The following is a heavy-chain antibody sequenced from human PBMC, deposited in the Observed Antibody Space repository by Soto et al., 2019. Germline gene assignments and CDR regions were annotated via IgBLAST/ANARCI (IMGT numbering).Heavy chain of an antibody. Sequence: PWGSLRLSCAASGFIFSTYAMHWVRQAPGKGLEWVAVISYDGSNKYYADSVKGLFTISRDNAKNSLYLQMNSLRAEDTALYYCAKDMGDIVLVPAAIGPYYYGMDVWGQGTTVTVSS. V-gene: IGHV3-30-3*01. CDR2: ISYDGSNK. CDR3: AKDMGDIVLVPAAIGPYYYGMDV. D-gene: IGHD2-2*01. J-gene: IGHJ6*02. CDR1: GFIFSTYA.